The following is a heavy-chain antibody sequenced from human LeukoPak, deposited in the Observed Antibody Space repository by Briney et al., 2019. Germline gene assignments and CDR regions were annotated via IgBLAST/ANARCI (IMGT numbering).Heavy chain of an antibody. J-gene: IGHJ4*02. Sequence: PGGSLRLSCAASGFTFSSYWMHWVRQAPGKGLVWVSRINSDGSSASYADSVKGRFTISRDNAKNSLYLQMNSLRAEDTAVYYCASDGSRSPSHCSSTSCAHNFDYWGQGTLVTVSS. CDR2: INSDGSSA. V-gene: IGHV3-74*01. CDR3: ASDGSRSPSHCSSTSCAHNFDY. D-gene: IGHD2-2*01. CDR1: GFTFSSYW.